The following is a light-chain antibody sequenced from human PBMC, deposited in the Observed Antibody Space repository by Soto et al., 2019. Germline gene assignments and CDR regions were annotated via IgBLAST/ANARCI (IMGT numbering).Light chain of an antibody. J-gene: IGLJ1*01. V-gene: IGLV1-44*01. CDR3: AAWDDSLNGFV. Sequence: QSALTQPPSASGAPGQRVTISCSGSSSNIGSNTVNWYQQLPGTAPKLLIYTNNQRPSGVRDRFSGSRSGTSASLAISGLQSEDEADYYRAAWDDSLNGFVFGTGTKVTVL. CDR1: SSNIGSNT. CDR2: TNN.